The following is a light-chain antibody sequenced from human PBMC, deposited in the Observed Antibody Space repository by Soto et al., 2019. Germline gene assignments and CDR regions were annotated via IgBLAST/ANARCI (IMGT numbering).Light chain of an antibody. CDR3: SLYAGSNNPYV. J-gene: IGLJ1*01. V-gene: IGLV2-8*01. CDR2: EVS. CDR1: SSDVGGYNY. Sequence: QSALTQPPSASGSPGQSVTISCTGTSSDVGGYNYVSRYQQHPGKAPKLMIYEVSKRPSGVPDRFSGSKSGNTASLTVSGLQAEDEADYYCSLYAGSNNPYVFGTGTKVTVL.